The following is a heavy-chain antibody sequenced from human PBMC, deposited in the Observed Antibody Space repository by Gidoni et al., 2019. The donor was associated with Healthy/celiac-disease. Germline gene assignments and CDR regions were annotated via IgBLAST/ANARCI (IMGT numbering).Heavy chain of an antibody. CDR1: GGSISSSSSY. J-gene: IGHJ4*02. D-gene: IGHD5-18*01. CDR3: ARPRGGSYGIPGYFDY. CDR2: IYYSGST. Sequence: QLQLQESGPGLVKPSETLSLTCTVSGGSISSSSSYWCWIRQPPGKGLEGIGWIYYSGSTYYNPSLKSRVTISVDTSKIQFSLKLSSVTSADTSVYYCARPRGGSYGIPGYFDYWGQGTLATVSS. V-gene: IGHV4-39*01.